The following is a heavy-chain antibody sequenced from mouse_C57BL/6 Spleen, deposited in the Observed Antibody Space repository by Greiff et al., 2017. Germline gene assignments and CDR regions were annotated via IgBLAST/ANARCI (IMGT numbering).Heavy chain of an antibody. CDR1: GFTFTDYY. V-gene: IGHV7-3*01. Sequence: EVHLVESGGGLVQPGGSLSLSCAASGFTFTDYYMSWVRQPPGKALEWLGFIRNKANGYTTEYSASVKGRFTISRDNSQSILYLQMNALRAEDSATYYCARSGGYDGVYAMDYWGQGTSVTVSS. D-gene: IGHD2-2*01. J-gene: IGHJ4*01. CDR2: IRNKANGYTT. CDR3: ARSGGYDGVYAMDY.